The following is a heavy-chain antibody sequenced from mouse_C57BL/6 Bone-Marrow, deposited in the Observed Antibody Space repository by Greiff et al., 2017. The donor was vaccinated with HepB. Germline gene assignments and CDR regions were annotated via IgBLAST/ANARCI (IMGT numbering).Heavy chain of an antibody. CDR1: GFTFSDYY. CDR2: ISNGGGST. Sequence: EVKLVESGGGLVQPGGSLKLSCAASGFTFSDYYMYWVRQTPEKRLEWVAYISNGGGSTYYPDTVKGRFTISRDNAKNTLYLQMSRLKSEDTAMYYCARGAITTSYYFDYWGQGTTLTVSS. D-gene: IGHD2-4*01. V-gene: IGHV5-12*01. CDR3: ARGAITTSYYFDY. J-gene: IGHJ2*01.